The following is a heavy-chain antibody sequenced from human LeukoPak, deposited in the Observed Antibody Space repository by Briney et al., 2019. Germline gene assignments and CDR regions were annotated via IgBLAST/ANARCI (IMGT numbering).Heavy chain of an antibody. Sequence: ASVKVSCKASGYTFNNYAMNWVRQAPGQGLEWMGWINPNSGGTNYAQKFQGRVTMTRDTSISTAYMELSRLRSDDTAVYYCARIRRRPGSIAAAGTGSDYWGQGTLVTVSS. CDR2: INPNSGGT. V-gene: IGHV1-2*02. D-gene: IGHD6-13*01. CDR3: ARIRRRPGSIAAAGTGSDY. CDR1: GYTFNNYA. J-gene: IGHJ4*02.